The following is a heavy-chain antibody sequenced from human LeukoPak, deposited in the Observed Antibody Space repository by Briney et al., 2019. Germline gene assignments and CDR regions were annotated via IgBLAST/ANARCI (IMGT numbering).Heavy chain of an antibody. D-gene: IGHD1-26*01. J-gene: IGHJ4*02. CDR2: IYSGGST. Sequence: PGGSLRLSCAASGFTVSTNYMTWVRQAPGKGLEWVSIIYSGGSTYYADSVKSRFTISRDNSKNTLYLQMTSLRAEDTAVYYCARSPTIVGASDWGQGTLVTVSS. V-gene: IGHV3-53*01. CDR3: ARSPTIVGASD. CDR1: GFTVSTNY.